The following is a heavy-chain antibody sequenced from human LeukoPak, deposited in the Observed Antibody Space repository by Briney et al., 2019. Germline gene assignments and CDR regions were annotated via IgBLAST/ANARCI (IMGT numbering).Heavy chain of an antibody. J-gene: IGHJ4*02. CDR1: GFTVSSIY. CDR3: ARGAQEPFFDS. CDR2: IYSGGST. Sequence: GGSLRLSCAASGFTVSSIYMSWVRQAPGKGLEWVSIIYSGGSTYYADSVKGRFTVSRDNSKNTLFLQINSLRVEDTALYYCARGAQEPFFDSWGQGTLVTVSS. V-gene: IGHV3-53*01. D-gene: IGHD1-26*01.